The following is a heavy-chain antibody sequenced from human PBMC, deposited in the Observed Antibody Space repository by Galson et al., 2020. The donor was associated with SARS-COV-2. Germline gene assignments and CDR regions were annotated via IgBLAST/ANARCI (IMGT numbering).Heavy chain of an antibody. D-gene: IGHD2-2*01. CDR1: GGSKKNYY. Sequence: TPSITCAIYGGSKKNYYRRWIRQSPGKGLQWIGEINHRGSTNYDPSLQGRVAMSVNTSKNQFSLRLSSVTAADTAVYYCVRGAEERRIIVVVPYYYTYMDVWGGGTAVTVSS. V-gene: IGHV4-34*01. CDR3: VRGAEERRIIVVVPYYYTYMDV. J-gene: IGHJ6*03. CDR2: INHRGST.